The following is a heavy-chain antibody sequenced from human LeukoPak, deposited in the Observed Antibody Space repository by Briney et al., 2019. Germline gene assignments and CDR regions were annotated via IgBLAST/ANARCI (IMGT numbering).Heavy chain of an antibody. CDR2: IWSDDRYK. V-gene: IGHV3-33*01. CDR1: GFTFSSYG. J-gene: IGHJ4*02. D-gene: IGHD4-23*01. Sequence: GGSLRLSCAASGFTFSSYGMHWVRQAPGKGLEWVALIWSDDRYKYYADSVKGQFTISRDNSKNTLYLQMNSLRAEDTAVYYCARDYGGDAGLDSWGQGTLVTVSS. CDR3: ARDYGGDAGLDS.